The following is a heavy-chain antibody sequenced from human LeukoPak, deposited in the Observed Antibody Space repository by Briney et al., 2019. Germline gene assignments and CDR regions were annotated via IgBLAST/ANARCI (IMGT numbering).Heavy chain of an antibody. CDR1: GDSISNSNW. J-gene: IGHJ5*02. Sequence: PSGTLSLTCAVSGDSISNSNWWSWVRQPPGKGLEWIGYIFHTGSTNYNPSLKSRVTISVDKSKNQFSLRLISVTAADTAVYFCARDRRDSGSPNLGIDPWGQGTLVTVSS. D-gene: IGHD1-26*01. CDR3: ARDRRDSGSPNLGIDP. V-gene: IGHV4-4*02. CDR2: IFHTGST.